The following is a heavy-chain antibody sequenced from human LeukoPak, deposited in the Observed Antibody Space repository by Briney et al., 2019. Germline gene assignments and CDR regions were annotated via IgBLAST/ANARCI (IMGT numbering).Heavy chain of an antibody. CDR1: GGSISSSSYY. J-gene: IGHJ4*02. CDR3: ARGLEGSYYVRGFDY. V-gene: IGHV4-39*01. CDR2: IYYSGST. D-gene: IGHD1-26*01. Sequence: SETLSLTCTVSGGSISSSSYYWGWIRQPPGKGLEWIGSIYYSGSTYYNPSLKSRVTISVDTSKNQFSLKLSSVTAADTAVYYCARGLEGSYYVRGFDYWGQGTLVTVSS.